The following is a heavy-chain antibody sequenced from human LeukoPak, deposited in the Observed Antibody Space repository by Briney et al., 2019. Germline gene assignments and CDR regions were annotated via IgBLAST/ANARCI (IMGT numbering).Heavy chain of an antibody. J-gene: IGHJ4*02. V-gene: IGHV3-23*01. CDR1: GFTFSSYA. D-gene: IGHD2-2*01. Sequence: GGSLRLSCAASGFTFSSYAMSWVRQAPGKGLEWVSAISDSGGSTYYADSVKGRFTISRDNSKNTLYLQMNSLRAEDTAVYYCANDIVVVPAAKTFDYWGQGTLVTVSS. CDR3: ANDIVVVPAAKTFDY. CDR2: ISDSGGST.